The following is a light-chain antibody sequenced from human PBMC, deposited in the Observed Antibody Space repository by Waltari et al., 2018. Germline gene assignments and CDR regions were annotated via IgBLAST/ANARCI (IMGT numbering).Light chain of an antibody. CDR1: QSVNTY. CDR2: DAS. CDR3: QQRSNWPATYT. Sequence: EIVLTQSPDTLSLSPGERATLPCRASQSVNTYLAWYQQKPGQAPRLLIYDASNRATDIPARFSGSGSGTDFTLTISSLEPEDFAVYYCQQRSNWPATYTFGQGTKLEIK. J-gene: IGKJ2*01. V-gene: IGKV3-11*01.